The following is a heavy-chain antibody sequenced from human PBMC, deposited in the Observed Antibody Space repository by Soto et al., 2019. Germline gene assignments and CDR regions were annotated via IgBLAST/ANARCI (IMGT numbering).Heavy chain of an antibody. Sequence: EVQLVESGGGLVKPGGSLRLSCAVSGFSFIDYTMAWVRQTPGNGLEWVSSISSDGGYITYADSFKDRFTISRDDAKESVFLQLDSLRLEDTALYYCARDLGGYDRFDPWGQGTLVTVSS. CDR3: ARDLGGYDRFDP. D-gene: IGHD5-12*01. CDR1: GFSFIDYT. J-gene: IGHJ5*02. CDR2: ISSDGGYI. V-gene: IGHV3-21*02.